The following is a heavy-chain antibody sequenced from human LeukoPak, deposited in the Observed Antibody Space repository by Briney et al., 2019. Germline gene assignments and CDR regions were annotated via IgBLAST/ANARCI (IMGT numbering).Heavy chain of an antibody. CDR3: AVDGGYGNYFDY. D-gene: IGHD5-12*01. CDR2: IYHSGST. Sequence: SETLSLTCTVSGYSISSGYYWGWIRQPPGKGLEWIGSIYHSGSTYYNPSLKSRVTISVDTSKNQFSLKLSSVTAADTAVYYCAVDGGYGNYFDYWGQGTLVTVSS. CDR1: GYSISSGYY. V-gene: IGHV4-38-2*02. J-gene: IGHJ4*02.